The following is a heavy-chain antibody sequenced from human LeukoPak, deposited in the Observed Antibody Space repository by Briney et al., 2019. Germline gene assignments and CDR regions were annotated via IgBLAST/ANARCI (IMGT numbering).Heavy chain of an antibody. CDR1: GYTFTSYY. D-gene: IGHD6-13*01. CDR2: INPSGGST. CDR3: ARREVISSSWYEGVDY. V-gene: IGHV1-46*01. Sequence: ASVKVSCKASGYTFTSYYMHWVRQAPGQGLEWMGIINPSGGSTSYAQKFQGRVTMTRDTSTSTVYMELSSLRSDDTAVYYCARREVISSSWYEGVDYWGQGTLVTVSS. J-gene: IGHJ4*02.